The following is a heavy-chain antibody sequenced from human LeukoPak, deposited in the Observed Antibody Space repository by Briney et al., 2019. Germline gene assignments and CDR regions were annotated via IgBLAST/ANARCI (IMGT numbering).Heavy chain of an antibody. D-gene: IGHD6-13*01. V-gene: IGHV3-30*18. CDR3: AKDMYSSSWYYFDY. CDR2: ISYDGSNK. CDR1: GFTLSSYG. J-gene: IGHJ4*02. Sequence: GRSLRLSCAASGFTLSSYGMHWVRQAPGKGLEWVAVISYDGSNKYYADSVKGRFTISRDNSKNTLYLQMNSLRAEDTAVYYCAKDMYSSSWYYFDYWGQGTLVTVSS.